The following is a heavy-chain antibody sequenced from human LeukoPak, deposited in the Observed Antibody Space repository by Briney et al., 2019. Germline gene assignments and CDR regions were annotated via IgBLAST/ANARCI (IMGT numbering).Heavy chain of an antibody. D-gene: IGHD5-12*01. CDR1: VYTFTSYY. Sequence: ASVKVSCKASVYTFTSYYMHWVRQAPGQGLEWMGIINPSGGSKSYAQKFQGRVTMTRDTSTSTVYMELSSLRSEDTAVYYCARDLVDIVATIPTYYFDYWGQGTLVTVSS. CDR3: ARDLVDIVATIPTYYFDY. V-gene: IGHV1-46*01. CDR2: INPSGGSK. J-gene: IGHJ4*02.